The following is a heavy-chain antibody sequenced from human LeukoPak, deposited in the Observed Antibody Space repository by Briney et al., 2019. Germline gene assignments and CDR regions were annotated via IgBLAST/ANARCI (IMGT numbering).Heavy chain of an antibody. V-gene: IGHV3-53*01. CDR1: GFTVSSNY. Sequence: AGGSLRLSCAASGFTVSSNYMSWVRQAPGKGLEWASVIYSGGSTYYADSVKGRFTISRDNSKNTLYLQMNSLRAEDTAVYYCARVGIRFLEQYYFDYWGQGTLVTVSS. CDR2: IYSGGST. J-gene: IGHJ4*02. D-gene: IGHD3-3*01. CDR3: ARVGIRFLEQYYFDY.